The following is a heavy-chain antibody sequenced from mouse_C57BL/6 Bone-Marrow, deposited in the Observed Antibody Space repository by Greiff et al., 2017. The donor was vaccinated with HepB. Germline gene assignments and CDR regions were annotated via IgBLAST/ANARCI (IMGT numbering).Heavy chain of an antibody. J-gene: IGHJ3*01. CDR1: GYTFTDYN. Sequence: EVQLQESGPELVKPGASVKIPCKASGYTFTDYNMDWVKQSHGKSLEWIGDINPNNGGTIYNQKFKGKATLTVDKSSSTAYMELRSLTSEDTAVYYWGSRNHRGFAYRGQGTLVTVSA. V-gene: IGHV1-18*01. CDR2: INPNNGGT. CDR3: GSRNHRGFAY.